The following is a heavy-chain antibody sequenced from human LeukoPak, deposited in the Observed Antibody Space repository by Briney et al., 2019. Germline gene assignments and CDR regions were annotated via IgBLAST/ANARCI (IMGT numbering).Heavy chain of an antibody. D-gene: IGHD5-18*01. CDR3: AIAGYSYVINDWSRTGLGAYPTKYYYHMDV. CDR1: GGFFSGYY. V-gene: IGHV4-34*01. CDR2: INHGGST. Sequence: SETLSLTCAVYGGFFSGYYWSWIRQPPGKGLEWVGEINHGGSTNYNPSLKSRVTISGDTSKNQFSLKLSSVTAADTAVYFCAIAGYSYVINDWSRTGLGAYPTKYYYHMDVWGKGTTVTVSS. J-gene: IGHJ6*03.